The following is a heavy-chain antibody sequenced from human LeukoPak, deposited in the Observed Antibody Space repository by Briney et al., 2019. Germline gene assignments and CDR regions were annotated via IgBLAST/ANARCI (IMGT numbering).Heavy chain of an antibody. D-gene: IGHD3-10*01. CDR3: AKEESYYGSGSYDY. CDR2: LNPSTGGT. J-gene: IGHJ4*02. V-gene: IGHV1-2*02. CDR1: GYTFTAHY. Sequence: ASLKVSCTASGYTFTAHYLHWVRQAPGRGLEWMGWLNPSTGGTKYAQKFQGRVTMTRDTSISTAYMELSRLTSDDTAVYYCAKEESYYGSGSYDYWGQGTLVTVSS.